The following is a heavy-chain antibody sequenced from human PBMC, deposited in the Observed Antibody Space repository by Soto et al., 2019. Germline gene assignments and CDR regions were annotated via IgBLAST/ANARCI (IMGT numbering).Heavy chain of an antibody. J-gene: IGHJ4*02. V-gene: IGHV3-33*01. CDR2: IWYDGSNK. Sequence: PGGSLRLSCAASGFTFSSYGMHWVRQAPGKGLEWVAVIWYDGSNKYYADSVKGRFTISRDNSKNTLYLQMNSLRAEDTAVYYCARATYSYGQPYYFDYWGQGTLVTVSS. CDR1: GFTFSSYG. D-gene: IGHD5-18*01. CDR3: ARATYSYGQPYYFDY.